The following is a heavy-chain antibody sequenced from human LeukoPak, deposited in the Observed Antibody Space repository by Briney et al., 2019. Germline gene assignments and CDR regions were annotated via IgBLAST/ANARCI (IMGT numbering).Heavy chain of an antibody. CDR3: AHLKGSGSYHLEDFDY. CDR1: GGSISSYY. D-gene: IGHD1-26*01. J-gene: IGHJ4*02. V-gene: IGHV4-4*07. Sequence: SETLSLTCTVSGGSISSYYWSWIRQPAGKGLEWIGRIYTSGSTNYNPSLKSRVTMSVDTSKNQFSLKLSSVTAADTAVYYCAHLKGSGSYHLEDFDYWGQGTLVTVSS. CDR2: IYTSGST.